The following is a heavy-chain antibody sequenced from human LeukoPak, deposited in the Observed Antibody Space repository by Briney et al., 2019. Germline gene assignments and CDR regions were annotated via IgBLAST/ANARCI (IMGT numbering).Heavy chain of an antibody. D-gene: IGHD6-19*01. J-gene: IGHJ4*02. V-gene: IGHV4-39*01. Sequence: SETLSLTCTVSGGSISSSSYYWGWIRQPPGTGLEWIGSIYYSGSTYYNPSLKSRVTISVDTSKNQFSLKLSSVTAADTAVYYCARARGGWPFDYWGQGTLVTVSS. CDR1: GGSISSSSYY. CDR2: IYYSGST. CDR3: ARARGGWPFDY.